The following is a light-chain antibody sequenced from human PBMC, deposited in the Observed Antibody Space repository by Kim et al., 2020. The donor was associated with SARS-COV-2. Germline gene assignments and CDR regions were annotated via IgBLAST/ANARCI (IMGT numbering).Light chain of an antibody. Sequence: PGERATLSCRASQSVSSSYLAWYQQKPGQAPRRLIYGASSRAAGIPDRFSGSGAGTAFTLTISRLEPEDFAVYYCQQYGSSPPWTFGQGTKVDIK. CDR2: GAS. V-gene: IGKV3-20*01. CDR3: QQYGSSPPWT. J-gene: IGKJ1*01. CDR1: QSVSSSY.